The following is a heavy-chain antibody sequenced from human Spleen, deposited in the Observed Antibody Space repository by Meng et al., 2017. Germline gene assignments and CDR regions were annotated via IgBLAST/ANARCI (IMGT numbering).Heavy chain of an antibody. V-gene: IGHV3-48*03. D-gene: IGHD3-22*01. Sequence: GESLKISCAASGFTFSSYEMNWVRQAPGKGLEWVSYISSSGSTIYYADSVKGRFTISRDNAKNSLYLQMNSLRAEDTAVYYCAKSYYDGPLYYAMDVWGQGTTVTVSS. CDR2: ISSSGSTI. J-gene: IGHJ6*02. CDR3: AKSYYDGPLYYAMDV. CDR1: GFTFSSYE.